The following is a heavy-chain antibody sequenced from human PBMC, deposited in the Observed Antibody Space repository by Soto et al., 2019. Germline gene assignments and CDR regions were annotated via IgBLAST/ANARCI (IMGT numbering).Heavy chain of an antibody. CDR3: ARDHIVVVVAATFDY. CDR1: GFTFSSYA. D-gene: IGHD2-15*01. CDR2: ISYDGSNK. J-gene: IGHJ4*02. V-gene: IGHV3-30-3*01. Sequence: QVQLVESGGGVVQPGRSLRLSCAASGFTFSSYAMHWVRQAPGKGLEWVAVISYDGSNKYYADSVKGRFTISRDNSKNTLYLQMTSLRAEDTAVYYCARDHIVVVVAATFDYWGQGTLVTVSS.